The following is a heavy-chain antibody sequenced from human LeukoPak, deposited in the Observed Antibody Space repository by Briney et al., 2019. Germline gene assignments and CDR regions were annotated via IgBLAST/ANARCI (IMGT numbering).Heavy chain of an antibody. J-gene: IGHJ4*02. D-gene: IGHD3-9*01. CDR3: ARDYDILTGYSRAFYY. V-gene: IGHV4-34*01. CDR1: GGSFSNYY. CDR2: IYHSGST. Sequence: PSETLSLTCGVYGGSFSNYYLTWVRQPPGKGLEWIGEIYHSGSTNYNPSLKSRVTISVDKSKNQFSLKLSSVTAADTAVYYCARDYDILTGYSRAFYYWGQGTLVTVSS.